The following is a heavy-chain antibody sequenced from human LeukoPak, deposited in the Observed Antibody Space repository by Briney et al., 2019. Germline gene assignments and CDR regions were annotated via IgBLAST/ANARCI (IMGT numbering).Heavy chain of an antibody. J-gene: IGHJ4*02. CDR3: ARDPYFDY. Sequence: GGSLRLSCAASGFTVSSNHMSWVRQAPGKGLEWVSVIYSGGNTYYADSVKGRFTISRDNSKNTLYLQMNSLRAEDTAVYYCARDPYFDYWGQGTLVTVSS. CDR1: GFTVSSNH. V-gene: IGHV3-53*01. CDR2: IYSGGNT.